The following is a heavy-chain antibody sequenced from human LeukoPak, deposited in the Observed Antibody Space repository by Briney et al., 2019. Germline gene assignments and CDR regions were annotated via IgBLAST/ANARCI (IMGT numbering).Heavy chain of an antibody. J-gene: IGHJ4*02. Sequence: PGRSLRLSCAASGFTFSNYAMHWVRQAPGKGLEWVVVISYDGSNKYYADSVKGRFTISRDNSKNTLYLQMNSLRAEDTAVYYCARDRPTVVRGVLVYWGQGTLVTVSS. CDR2: ISYDGSNK. CDR3: ARDRPTVVRGVLVY. D-gene: IGHD3-10*01. V-gene: IGHV3-30-3*01. CDR1: GFTFSNYA.